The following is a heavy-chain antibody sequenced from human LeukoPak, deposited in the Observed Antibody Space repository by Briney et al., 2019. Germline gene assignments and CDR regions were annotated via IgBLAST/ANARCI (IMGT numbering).Heavy chain of an antibody. Sequence: ESLKISCKGSGYSFTSYWISWVRQMPGKGLEWMGRIAPSDSYTNYSPSFQGHVTISADKSVSTAYLQWSSLKASDTAMYYCARPSSGWYVLDYWGQGTLVTVSS. V-gene: IGHV5-10-1*01. CDR3: ARPSSGWYVLDY. CDR1: GYSFTSYW. J-gene: IGHJ4*02. CDR2: IAPSDSYT. D-gene: IGHD6-19*01.